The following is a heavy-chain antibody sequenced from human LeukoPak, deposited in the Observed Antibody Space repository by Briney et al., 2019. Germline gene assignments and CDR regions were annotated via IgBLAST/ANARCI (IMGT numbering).Heavy chain of an antibody. D-gene: IGHD1-14*01. Sequence: GGSLRLSCAASGFTFGSYAMTWVRQAPGKGLEWVSYISSSGSTIYYADSVKGRFTISRDNAKNSLYLQMNSLRAEDTAVYYCARGAATGWFDPWGQGTLVTVSS. CDR2: ISSSGSTI. V-gene: IGHV3-48*04. CDR1: GFTFGSYA. CDR3: ARGAATGWFDP. J-gene: IGHJ5*02.